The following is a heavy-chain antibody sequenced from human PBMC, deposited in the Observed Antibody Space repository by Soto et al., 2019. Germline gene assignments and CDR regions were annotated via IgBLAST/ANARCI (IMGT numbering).Heavy chain of an antibody. Sequence: SETLSLTCTVSGGSISSGGYYWSWIRQHPGKGLEWIGYIYYSGSTYYNPSLKSRVTIPVDTSKNQFSLKLSSVTAADTAVYYCARDQALRLGHDCSGGSCYPASNWFDPWGQGTLVTVSS. CDR2: IYYSGST. CDR3: ARDQALRLGHDCSGGSCYPASNWFDP. V-gene: IGHV4-31*03. D-gene: IGHD2-15*01. J-gene: IGHJ5*02. CDR1: GGSISSGGYY.